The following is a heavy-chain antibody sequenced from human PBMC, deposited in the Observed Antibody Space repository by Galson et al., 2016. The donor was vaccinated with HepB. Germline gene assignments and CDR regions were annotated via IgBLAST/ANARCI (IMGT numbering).Heavy chain of an antibody. Sequence: SETLSLTCAVSGGSISNSNWWSWVRQPPGKGLEWIGEIYHIGSGHYNPSPKSRVTISVDKLNNQFPLRLGSATAADTAVYFCATTRGGYSLAYWGQGTLVTVSS. J-gene: IGHJ4*02. CDR1: GGSISNSNW. CDR2: IYHIGSG. D-gene: IGHD5-18*01. CDR3: ATTRGGYSLAY. V-gene: IGHV4-4*02.